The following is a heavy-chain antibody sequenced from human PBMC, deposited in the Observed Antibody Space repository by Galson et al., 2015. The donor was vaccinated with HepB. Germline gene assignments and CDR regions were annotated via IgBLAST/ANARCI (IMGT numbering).Heavy chain of an antibody. D-gene: IGHD6-19*01. CDR1: GGSIISGGYY. V-gene: IGHV4-31*03. Sequence: TLSLTCTVSGGSIISGGYYWSWIRQHPGKDLEWIGYIYNGGSTYYNPSLKSRVTISVDTSKNQFSLKLSSVTAADTAVYYCARGLSSGWYNYWGQGTLVTVSS. J-gene: IGHJ4*02. CDR2: IYNGGST. CDR3: ARGLSSGWYNY.